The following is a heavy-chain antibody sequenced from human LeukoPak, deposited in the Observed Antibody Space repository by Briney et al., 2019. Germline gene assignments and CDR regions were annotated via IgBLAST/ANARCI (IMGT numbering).Heavy chain of an antibody. J-gene: IGHJ6*03. Sequence: GRSLRLSCAASGFTFDDYTMHWVRQRPGEGPEWVSLISGGGSTIFYADSLKGRSRIFRDNRKNNLYLQIYSLKPEDTALYFCVKDSSDYYYFYYMDAWGEGTSVTVSS. V-gene: IGHV3-43*02. D-gene: IGHD6-19*01. CDR1: GFTFDDYT. CDR2: ISGGGSTI. CDR3: VKDSSDYYYFYYMDA.